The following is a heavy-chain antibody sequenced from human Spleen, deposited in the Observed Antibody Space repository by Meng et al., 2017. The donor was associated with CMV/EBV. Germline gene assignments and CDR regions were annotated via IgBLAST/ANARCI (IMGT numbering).Heavy chain of an antibody. Sequence: GGSLRLSCAASGFTFSSYWMSWVRQVPGKGLEWVAFIRYDGSNKYYADSVKGRFTISRDNSKNTLYLQMNSLRAEDTAVYYCAKGVYDFWSGYQGGHYFDYWGQGTLVTVSS. J-gene: IGHJ4*02. CDR1: GFTFSSYW. V-gene: IGHV3-30*02. D-gene: IGHD3-3*01. CDR2: IRYDGSNK. CDR3: AKGVYDFWSGYQGGHYFDY.